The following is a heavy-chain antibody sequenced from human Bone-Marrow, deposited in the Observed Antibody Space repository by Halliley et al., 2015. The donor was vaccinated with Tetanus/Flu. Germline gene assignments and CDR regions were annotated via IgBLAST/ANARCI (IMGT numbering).Heavy chain of an antibody. V-gene: IGHV4-59*01. Sequence: TLFLTCTVSDDSMSPYYWGWIRQPPGKRLEWIGYIYSSSGNTDYNPSLKSRVTISIDMSNNQFSLNLRSVTAADTAIYYCGRAKRVNNVWFGDLYLDSWGQGTLVTVSS. CDR3: GRAKRVNNVWFGDLYLDS. CDR1: DDSMSPYY. D-gene: IGHD3-10*01. CDR2: IYSSSGNT. J-gene: IGHJ4*02.